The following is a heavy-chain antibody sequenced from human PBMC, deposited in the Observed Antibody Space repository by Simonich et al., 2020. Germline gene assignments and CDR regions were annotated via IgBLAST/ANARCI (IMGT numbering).Heavy chain of an antibody. Sequence: EVQLVESGGGLVQPGGSLRLSCAASGFTFSSYEMNWVRQAPGKGLEWVSYISSSGSTIYYADSVKGRFTISRGNAKNSLYLQMNSLRAEDTAVDYCARDFRLQLVEIGTYYYYGMDVWGQGTTVTVSS. J-gene: IGHJ6*02. CDR1: GFTFSSYE. D-gene: IGHD6-6*01. CDR3: ARDFRLQLVEIGTYYYYGMDV. V-gene: IGHV3-48*03. CDR2: ISSSGSTI.